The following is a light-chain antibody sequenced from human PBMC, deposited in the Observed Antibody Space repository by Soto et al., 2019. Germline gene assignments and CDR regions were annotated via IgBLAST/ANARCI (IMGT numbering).Light chain of an antibody. V-gene: IGKV1-13*02. CDR1: QGISSA. J-gene: IGKJ5*01. CDR3: HQSETFPLT. CDR2: DVS. Sequence: AIPLTQSPSSLSASVGDRVTITCRASQGISSAFAWYQQRPGKVPKLLIYDVSSLQSGVPPRFSGSGSGTDFTLTISSLQPEDFATYYCHQSETFPLTFGQGTRLEVK.